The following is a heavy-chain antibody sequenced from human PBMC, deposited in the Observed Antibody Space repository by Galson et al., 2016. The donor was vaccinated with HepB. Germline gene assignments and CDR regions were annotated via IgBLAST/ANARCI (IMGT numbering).Heavy chain of an antibody. V-gene: IGHV4-59*01. D-gene: IGHD3-10*01. Sequence: SETLSLTCAVSGGSMTSYYWSWIRQPPGRGLEWIGYIYYGGSTVYNPSLKGRPAISVDTSKNQFSLQLSAVTAADTAVYFCARLPGGNAFDIWGQGTMVTVSS. CDR1: GGSMTSYY. J-gene: IGHJ3*02. CDR3: ARLPGGNAFDI. CDR2: IYYGGST.